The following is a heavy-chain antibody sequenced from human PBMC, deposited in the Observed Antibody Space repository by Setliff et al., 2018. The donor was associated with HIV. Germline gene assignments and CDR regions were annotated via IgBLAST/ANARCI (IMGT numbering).Heavy chain of an antibody. V-gene: IGHV4-34*01. D-gene: IGHD3-3*02. Sequence: PSETLSLTCAVYGGSFSDHYWTWIRQPPGKGLEWIGEINHSGSTNYNPSLKSRVTISVDTSKNQFSLKLSSVTAADTAVYYCARGRALGVWGQGTMVTVSS. CDR2: INHSGST. J-gene: IGHJ3*01. CDR1: GGSFSDHY. CDR3: ARGRALGV.